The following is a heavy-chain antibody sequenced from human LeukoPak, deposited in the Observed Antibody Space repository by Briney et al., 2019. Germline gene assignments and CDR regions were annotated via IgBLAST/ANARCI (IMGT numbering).Heavy chain of an antibody. Sequence: PGGSLRLSCAASGFTFDDYAMHWVRQAPGKGLEWVSGISWNSGSIGYADSVKGRFTISRDNAKNSLYLQMNSLRAEDTALYYCAKGDSRYFDWLYPHDAFDIWGQGTMVTVSS. CDR3: AKGDSRYFDWLYPHDAFDI. D-gene: IGHD3-9*01. V-gene: IGHV3-9*01. CDR2: ISWNSGSI. J-gene: IGHJ3*02. CDR1: GFTFDDYA.